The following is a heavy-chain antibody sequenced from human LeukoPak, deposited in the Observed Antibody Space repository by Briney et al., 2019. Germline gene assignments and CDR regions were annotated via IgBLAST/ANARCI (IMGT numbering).Heavy chain of an antibody. CDR3: AKGFSRGMDV. CDR2: IGGSGASS. D-gene: IGHD3-3*01. J-gene: IGHJ6*02. Sequence: GGSLRLACAVSGFTFSNYAMTWVRQAPGKGLEWVSGIGGSGASSYYADSVKGRFTISRDNSKNTLYLQMNSLRAEDTAVYYCAKGFSRGMDVWGQGTTVTVSS. CDR1: GFTFSNYA. V-gene: IGHV3-23*01.